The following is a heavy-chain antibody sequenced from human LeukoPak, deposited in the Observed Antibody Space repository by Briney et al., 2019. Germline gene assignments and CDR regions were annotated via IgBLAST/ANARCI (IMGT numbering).Heavy chain of an antibody. CDR2: IFRSGST. J-gene: IGHJ1*01. Sequence: ETLSLTCSVSGYSISSGFYWGWIRQPPGKGLEWIGNIFRSGSTYYNTSLKGRVTISVDTSKNQFSLKLSSVTAADTAVYYCAREATAAGIKYFQHWGQGTLVTVSS. CDR1: GYSISSGFY. CDR3: AREATAAGIKYFQH. V-gene: IGHV4-38-2*02. D-gene: IGHD6-13*01.